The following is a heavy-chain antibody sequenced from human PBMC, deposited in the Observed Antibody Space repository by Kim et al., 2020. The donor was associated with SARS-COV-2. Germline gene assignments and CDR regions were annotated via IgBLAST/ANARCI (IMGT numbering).Heavy chain of an antibody. D-gene: IGHD3-10*01. J-gene: IGHJ3*02. Sequence: STYYADSVKGRFTISRDNSKNTLYLQLNSLRAADTAIYYCAKMMVRTTYDIWGLGTLVTVSS. V-gene: IGHV3-23*01. CDR2: ST. CDR3: AKMMVRTTYDI.